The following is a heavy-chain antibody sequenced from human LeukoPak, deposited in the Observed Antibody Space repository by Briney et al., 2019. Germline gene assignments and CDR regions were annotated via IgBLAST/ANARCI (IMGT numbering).Heavy chain of an antibody. CDR2: ISAYNGNT. CDR3: ARVVIVATITGFDP. Sequence: ASVKVSCKASGYTFTSYGISWVRQAPGQGLEWMGWISAYNGNTNYAQKLQGRVTMTTDASTSTAYMELWSLRSDDTAVYYCARVVIVATITGFDPWGQGTLVTVSS. V-gene: IGHV1-18*01. J-gene: IGHJ5*02. CDR1: GYTFTSYG. D-gene: IGHD5-12*01.